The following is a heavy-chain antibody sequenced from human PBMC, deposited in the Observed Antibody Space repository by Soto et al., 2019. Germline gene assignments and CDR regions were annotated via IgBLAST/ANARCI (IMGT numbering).Heavy chain of an antibody. V-gene: IGHV4-59*01. CDR2: IYYSGST. J-gene: IGHJ4*02. CDR1: GGSISSYY. D-gene: IGHD5-18*01. CDR3: AREYTAMVPYFDY. Sequence: QVQLQESGPGLVKPSETLSLTCTVSGGSISSYYWSWIRQPPGKGLEWIGYIYYSGSTNYNPSLKSRVTISVDTSKNQFSLKLSSVTAADTAVYYCAREYTAMVPYFDYWGQGTLVTVSS.